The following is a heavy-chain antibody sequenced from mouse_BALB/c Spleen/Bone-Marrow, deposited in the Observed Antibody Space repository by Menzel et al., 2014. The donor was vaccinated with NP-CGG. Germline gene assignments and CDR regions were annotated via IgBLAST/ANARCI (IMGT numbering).Heavy chain of an antibody. D-gene: IGHD2-10*02. J-gene: IGHJ3*01. CDR2: IDPSDSET. CDR1: GYTFTSYW. CDR3: ARGYGNSVAWFAY. Sequence: VQLQESGAKLVRPGTSVKLSCKAAGYTFTSYWMNWARQRPGQGLEWIGMIDPSDSETHYNQMFKDKATLTVDKSSSTAYVQLSSLTSEDSAVYYCARGYGNSVAWFAYWGQGSLVTVSA. V-gene: IGHV1-61*01.